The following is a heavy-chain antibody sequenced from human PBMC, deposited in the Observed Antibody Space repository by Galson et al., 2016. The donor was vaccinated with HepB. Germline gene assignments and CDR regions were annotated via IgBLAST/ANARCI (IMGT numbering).Heavy chain of an antibody. CDR2: ISTYNGNT. D-gene: IGHD5-12*01. Sequence: SVKVSCKASGYTFTRYGINWVRQAPGQGLEWMGWISTYNGNTKYAQKFQGRLTMTTDTSTSTGYLQWSSLKASDKAMYYCARYSRYSGYGYYYGMDVWGQGTAVTVSS. CDR1: GYTFTRYG. J-gene: IGHJ6*02. V-gene: IGHV1-18*04. CDR3: ARYSRYSGYGYYYGMDV.